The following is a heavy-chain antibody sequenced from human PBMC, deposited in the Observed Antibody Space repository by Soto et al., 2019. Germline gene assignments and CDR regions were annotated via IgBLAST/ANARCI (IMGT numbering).Heavy chain of an antibody. CDR2: LSDSGGSI. J-gene: IGHJ6*02. D-gene: IGHD2-15*01. V-gene: IGHV3-23*01. Sequence: GGSLRLSCTASGFTFNRHAMTWVRQAPGKGLEWVSGLSDSGGSIYYADSVKGRFTISRDNAKNTLYLQMNSLRAEDTAVYYCARDLRIRSGDTCYSNNGLDVWGQGTTVTVSS. CDR3: ARDLRIRSGDTCYSNNGLDV. CDR1: GFTFNRHA.